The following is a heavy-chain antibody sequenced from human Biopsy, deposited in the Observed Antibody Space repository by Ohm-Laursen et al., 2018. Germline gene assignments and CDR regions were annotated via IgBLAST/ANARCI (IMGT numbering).Heavy chain of an antibody. D-gene: IGHD3-22*01. V-gene: IGHV3-23*01. CDR2: ITGSGDGA. Sequence: SLRLSCAAPGFTVYNNYMTWVRQAPGRGLEWVSGITGSGDGAYYADSMRGRFTIARDNSRNTLYLQMNSLRADDTAVYYCAKASRNYYDSTGYYFDYWGQGTLVTVSS. J-gene: IGHJ4*02. CDR1: GFTVYNNY. CDR3: AKASRNYYDSTGYYFDY.